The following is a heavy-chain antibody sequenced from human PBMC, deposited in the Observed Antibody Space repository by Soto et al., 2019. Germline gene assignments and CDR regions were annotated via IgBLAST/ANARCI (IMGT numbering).Heavy chain of an antibody. J-gene: IGHJ6*02. Sequence: PSETLSLTCTVSGGSISSSSYYWGWIRQPPGKGLEWIGSIYYSGSTYYNPSLKSRVTISVDTSKNQFSLKLSSVTAADTAVYYCARDGASRYYYDSSGYIPGLYYGMDVWGQGTTVTVSS. V-gene: IGHV4-39*07. CDR1: GGSISSSSYY. CDR2: IYYSGST. D-gene: IGHD3-22*01. CDR3: ARDGASRYYYDSSGYIPGLYYGMDV.